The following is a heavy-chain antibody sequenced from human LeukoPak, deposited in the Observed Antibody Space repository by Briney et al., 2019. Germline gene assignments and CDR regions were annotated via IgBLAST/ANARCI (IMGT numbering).Heavy chain of an antibody. CDR1: GGSISSYY. Sequence: PSETLSLTCTVSGGSISSYYWTWIRQPPGKGLEWIGYIYYSGSTNYNPSLKSRVTISIDTSKNQFSLKLSSVTAADTAVYYCARERREQLLPPYTRSVTYFDYWGQGTLVTVSS. D-gene: IGHD2-2*01. CDR2: IYYSGST. V-gene: IGHV4-59*12. J-gene: IGHJ4*02. CDR3: ARERREQLLPPYTRSVTYFDY.